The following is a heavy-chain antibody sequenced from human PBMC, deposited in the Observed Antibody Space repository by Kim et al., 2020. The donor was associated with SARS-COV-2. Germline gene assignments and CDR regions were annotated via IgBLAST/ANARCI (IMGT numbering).Heavy chain of an antibody. CDR3: ARAYCSMTNCYYPFEY. V-gene: IGHV3-21*01. J-gene: IGHJ4*02. D-gene: IGHD2-2*01. Sequence: GGSLRLSCAAAGFTFSSYAMNWVRQAPGKGLEWVSSISSSISYIYYADSVKGRFTISRDNARNSLYLQMDGLRAEDTAVYYCARAYCSMTNCYYPFEYWGQGTLVTVSS. CDR2: ISSSISYI. CDR1: GFTFSSYA.